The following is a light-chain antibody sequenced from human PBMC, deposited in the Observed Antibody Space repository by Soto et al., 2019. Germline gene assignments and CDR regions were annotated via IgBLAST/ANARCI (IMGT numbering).Light chain of an antibody. V-gene: IGLV2-8*01. CDR3: ISYAGSNKPA. CDR2: DVN. J-gene: IGLJ2*01. Sequence: QSALTQPPSASGSPGQSVAISCSGTSSDVGGYNYVSWYQKHPGKAPKLMIYDVNKRPSGVPDRFSGSKSGNTASLTVSGIQAEDEADYYCISYAGSNKPAFGGGTNLTVL. CDR1: SSDVGGYNY.